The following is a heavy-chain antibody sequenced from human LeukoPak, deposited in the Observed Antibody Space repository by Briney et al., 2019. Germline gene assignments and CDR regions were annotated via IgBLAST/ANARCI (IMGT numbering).Heavy chain of an antibody. CDR1: GFTFSSYS. V-gene: IGHV3-21*01. J-gene: IGHJ6*03. CDR3: ARDYCANGVCPFFYYYYYMDV. CDR2: ISSSSSYI. Sequence: GGSLRLSCAASGFTFSSYSMNWVRQAPGKGLEWVSSISSSSSYIYYADSVKGRFTISRDNAKNSLFLQMNSLTAEDTAVYYCARDYCANGVCPFFYYYYYMDVWGKGTTVTVSS. D-gene: IGHD2-8*01.